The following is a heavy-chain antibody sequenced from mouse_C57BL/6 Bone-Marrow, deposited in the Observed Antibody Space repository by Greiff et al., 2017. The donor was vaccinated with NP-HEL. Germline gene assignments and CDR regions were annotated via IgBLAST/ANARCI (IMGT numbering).Heavy chain of an antibody. CDR3: TTAGDSNYAWFAY. V-gene: IGHV14-4*01. J-gene: IGHJ3*01. CDR2: IDPENGDT. D-gene: IGHD2-5*01. Sequence: VQLQQSGAELVRPGASVKLSCTASGFNIKDDYMHWVKQRPEQGLEWIGWIDPENGDTEYASKVQGKATITADKSSNTAYLQLSSLTSEDTAVYYCTTAGDSNYAWFAYWGQGTLVTVSA. CDR1: GFNIKDDY.